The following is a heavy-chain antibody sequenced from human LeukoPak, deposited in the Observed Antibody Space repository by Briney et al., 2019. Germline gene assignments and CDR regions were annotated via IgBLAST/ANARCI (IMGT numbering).Heavy chain of an antibody. V-gene: IGHV3-66*01. D-gene: IGHD1-1*01. CDR1: GFTVSSNY. CDR2: IYSGGST. Sequence: GGSLRLSCAASGFTVSSNYMSWVRQAPGKGLEWVSVIYSGGSTYYADSVKGRFTISRGNSKNTLYLQMYSLRAEDTAVYYCARTYNWNDGGNFDYWGQGTLVTVSS. J-gene: IGHJ4*02. CDR3: ARTYNWNDGGNFDY.